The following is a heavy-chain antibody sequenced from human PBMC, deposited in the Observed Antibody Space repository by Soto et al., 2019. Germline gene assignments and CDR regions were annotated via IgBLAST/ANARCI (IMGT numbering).Heavy chain of an antibody. CDR3: AKESGSYFY. J-gene: IGHJ4*02. Sequence: PGGSLRLSCAASGFTFSNSNLNWVRQAPGKGLEWVSSITSSSSYIHYADSVKGRFTISRDNAKNSLYLQMNSLRADVTAVFYCAKESGSYFYWGQGTLVTVSS. CDR1: GFTFSNSN. D-gene: IGHD1-26*01. CDR2: ITSSSSYI. V-gene: IGHV3-21*01.